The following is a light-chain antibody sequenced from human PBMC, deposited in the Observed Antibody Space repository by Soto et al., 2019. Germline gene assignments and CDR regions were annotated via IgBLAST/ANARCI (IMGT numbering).Light chain of an antibody. CDR3: QVWDDSSWV. V-gene: IGLV3-21*04. J-gene: IGLJ1*01. Sequence: SYELTQPPSVSVAPGKTARITCGGNNIETKSVHWYQQKPGQAPVFVIYDDTDRPSGIPERFSGSNSGNTATLTISRVEAGDEADYYCQVWDDSSWVFGTGTKVTVL. CDR1: NIETKS. CDR2: DDT.